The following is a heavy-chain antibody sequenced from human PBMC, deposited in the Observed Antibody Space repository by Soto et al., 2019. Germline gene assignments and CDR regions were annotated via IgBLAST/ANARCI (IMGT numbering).Heavy chain of an antibody. D-gene: IGHD6-6*01. J-gene: IGHJ4*02. CDR2: VYYAWST. V-gene: IGHV4-59*01. Sequence: QVQLQESGPGLVKPSETLYLTCRVSGGSMSGYYWSWVRLAPGKGLEWIGYVYYAWSTNYNPSLQSRVCISADTSNKSFSLCLSLVTAADTAVYFCARSIAVPSGHIDHWGQGIRVTISS. CDR3: ARSIAVPSGHIDH. CDR1: GGSMSGYY.